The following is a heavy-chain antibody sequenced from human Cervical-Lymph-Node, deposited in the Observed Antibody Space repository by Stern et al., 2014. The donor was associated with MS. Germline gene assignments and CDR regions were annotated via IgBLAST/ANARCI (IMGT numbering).Heavy chain of an antibody. Sequence: VQLEESGAEVTKPGSSVKVSCKASGGTFSKFPSSWVRQAPGQGIEWMGGIFTVFGTPTYAQEFRGRVTITADVSTSTVYMELSSLRSDDTAVYYCALSSETSDRWYSLGYDLWGQGTLVTVSS. J-gene: IGHJ5*02. D-gene: IGHD6-13*01. CDR1: GGTFSKFP. CDR3: ALSSETSDRWYSLGYDL. V-gene: IGHV1-69*01. CDR2: IFTVFGTP.